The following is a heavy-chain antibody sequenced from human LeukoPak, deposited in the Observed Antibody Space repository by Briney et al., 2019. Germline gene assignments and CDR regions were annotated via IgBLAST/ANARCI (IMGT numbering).Heavy chain of an antibody. Sequence: GGSLRLSCAASGFTFSSYGMHWVRQAPGKGLEWVAFIRYDGSNKYYADSVKGRFTISRDNSKNTLYLQMNSLRAEDTAVYYCARDIIPYSSSWYSFQHWGQGTLVTVSS. CDR3: ARDIIPYSSSWYSFQH. CDR1: GFTFSSYG. CDR2: IRYDGSNK. J-gene: IGHJ1*01. D-gene: IGHD6-13*01. V-gene: IGHV3-30*02.